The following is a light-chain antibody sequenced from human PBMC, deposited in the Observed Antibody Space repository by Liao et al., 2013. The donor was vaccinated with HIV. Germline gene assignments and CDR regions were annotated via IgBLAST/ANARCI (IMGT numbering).Light chain of an antibody. V-gene: IGLV3-21*01. CDR2: YDK. CDR1: NIGTKG. Sequence: SYELTQPPSVSVAPGQTARITCGGNNIGTKGVHWYQQRPGQAPVLVMYYDKDRPSGIPERFSGSNSGTTATLAISGAQALDEADYYCQTWDTGTGVFGTGTKVTV. J-gene: IGLJ1*01. CDR3: QTWDTGTGV.